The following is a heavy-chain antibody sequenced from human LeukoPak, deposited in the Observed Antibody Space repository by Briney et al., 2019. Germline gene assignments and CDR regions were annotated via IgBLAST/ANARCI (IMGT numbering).Heavy chain of an antibody. CDR1: GYSFTNYG. CDR2: ISGYNSKP. J-gene: IGHJ1*01. Sequence: ASVKVSCKTSGYSFTNYGITWVRQAPGQGLEWMGWISGYNSKPFYAQNFQGRVTMTTDTSTSTVYMELRSLRSDDTAVYYCAREGGHYYDSSGYSAEYFQHWGQGTLVTVSS. CDR3: AREGGHYYDSSGYSAEYFQH. D-gene: IGHD3-22*01. V-gene: IGHV1-18*01.